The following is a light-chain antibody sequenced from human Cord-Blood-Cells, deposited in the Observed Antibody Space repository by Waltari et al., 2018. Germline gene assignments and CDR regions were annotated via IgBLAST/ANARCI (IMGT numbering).Light chain of an antibody. V-gene: IGLV2-23*01. CDR2: EGS. Sequence: QSALTQPASVSGSPGQSITISCTGTSSDVGGYNLFSWYQPHPGKAPKLMIYEGSKRPSGVSNRFSGSKSGNTASLTISGLQAEDEADYYCCSYAGSSTWVFGGGTKLTVL. CDR3: CSYAGSSTWV. J-gene: IGLJ3*02. CDR1: SSDVGGYNL.